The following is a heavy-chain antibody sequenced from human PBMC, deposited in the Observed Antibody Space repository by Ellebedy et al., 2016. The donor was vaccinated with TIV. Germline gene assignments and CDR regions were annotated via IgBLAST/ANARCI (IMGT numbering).Heavy chain of an antibody. V-gene: IGHV3-23*01. D-gene: IGHD3-16*01. Sequence: GESLKISCATPGFTFSSFAMHWVRQAPGKGLEWLSVISGGGGTTSDADSVKGRFTISRDNSKNTLFLQMNRLRAEDTAVYYCAKGSSSGFNYDRVGFQDWGQGILVTVSS. CDR1: GFTFSSFA. CDR2: ISGGGGTT. J-gene: IGHJ4*02. CDR3: AKGSSSGFNYDRVGFQD.